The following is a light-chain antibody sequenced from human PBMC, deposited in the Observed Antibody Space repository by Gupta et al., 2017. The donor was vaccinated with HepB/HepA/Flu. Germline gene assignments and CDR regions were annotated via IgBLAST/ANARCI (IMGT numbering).Light chain of an antibody. Sequence: EIVLTPTPATLSVSPGERATLSCRASQSGSSNLAWYQQRSGQAPRLLIYGASTRATGIPARFSGSGSGTEFTLTISSLQSEDVAAYYCQQYNSGPHTFGQGTKLEIK. V-gene: IGKV3-15*01. CDR1: QSGSSN. CDR3: QQYNSGPHT. J-gene: IGKJ2*01. CDR2: GAS.